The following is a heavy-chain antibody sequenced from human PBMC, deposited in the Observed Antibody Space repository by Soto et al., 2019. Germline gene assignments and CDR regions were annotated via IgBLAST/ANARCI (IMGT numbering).Heavy chain of an antibody. CDR3: ARYCSSTSCYTPRYCMDV. CDR2: ISSSSSYI. V-gene: IGHV3-21*01. Sequence: EVQLVESGGGLVKPGGSLRLSCAASGFTFSSYSMNWVRQAPGKGLEWVSSISSSSSYIYYADSVKGRFTISRDNAKNSLYLQMNSLRAEDTAVYYCARYCSSTSCYTPRYCMDVWGQGTTVTVSS. J-gene: IGHJ6*02. CDR1: GFTFSSYS. D-gene: IGHD2-2*02.